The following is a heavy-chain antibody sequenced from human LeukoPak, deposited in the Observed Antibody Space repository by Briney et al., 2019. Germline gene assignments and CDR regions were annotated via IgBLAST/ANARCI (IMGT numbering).Heavy chain of an antibody. Sequence: QSGGSLRFSCAASGFTFSSYGMHWVRQAPGKGLEWVAFIRYDGSNKYYADSVKGRFTISRDNSKNTLYLQMNSLRAEDTAVYYCARDSRIVGATGGSDYWGQGTLVTVSP. V-gene: IGHV3-30*02. CDR3: ARDSRIVGATGGSDY. D-gene: IGHD1-26*01. CDR1: GFTFSSYG. J-gene: IGHJ4*02. CDR2: IRYDGSNK.